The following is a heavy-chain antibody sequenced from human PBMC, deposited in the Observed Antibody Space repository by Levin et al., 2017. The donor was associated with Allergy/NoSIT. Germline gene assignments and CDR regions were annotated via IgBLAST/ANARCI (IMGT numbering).Heavy chain of an antibody. J-gene: IGHJ4*02. CDR3: AHSPNYCRSTSCLAN. V-gene: IGHV2-5*02. CDR1: GFSLSTSGVA. Sequence: GSGPTLVKPTQTLTLTCTFSGFSLSTSGVAVGWIRQPPGKALEWLAVIYWDDDKRYSPSLKSRLTITKDTSKNQVVLTMTNMDPVDTATYYCAHSPNYCRSTSCLANWGQGTLVTVSS. D-gene: IGHD2-2*01. CDR2: IYWDDDK.